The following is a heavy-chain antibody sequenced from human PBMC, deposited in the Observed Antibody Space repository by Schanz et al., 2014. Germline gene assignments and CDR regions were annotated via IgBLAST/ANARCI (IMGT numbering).Heavy chain of an antibody. Sequence: EVQLVESGGGLVQPGGSLRLSCTASGFNFSDYAMCWVRQAPGKGLEWVSAISGGGGTTYYTASVKGRFTISRDKSKSTLYLQMNSLRAEDTAVYYCAKDGPGGSGSYSADGGMDVWGQGTTVTVSS. CDR1: GFNFSDYA. D-gene: IGHD3-10*01. J-gene: IGHJ6*02. CDR3: AKDGPGGSGSYSADGGMDV. V-gene: IGHV3-23*04. CDR2: ISGGGGTT.